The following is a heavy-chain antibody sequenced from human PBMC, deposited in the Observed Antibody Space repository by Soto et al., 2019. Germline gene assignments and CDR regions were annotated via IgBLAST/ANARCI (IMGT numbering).Heavy chain of an antibody. Sequence: GGALRLSCADSGFTVSSNYMSWVRQSPGKGLEWVSVNYSGGSTYYADSVKGRFTISRDNSKNTLYLQMNSLRAEDTAVYYCARMGGRGQAWYYYGMDVWGQGTTVTVSS. D-gene: IGHD1-26*01. CDR3: ARMGGRGQAWYYYGMDV. V-gene: IGHV3-53*01. CDR1: GFTVSSNY. CDR2: NYSGGST. J-gene: IGHJ6*02.